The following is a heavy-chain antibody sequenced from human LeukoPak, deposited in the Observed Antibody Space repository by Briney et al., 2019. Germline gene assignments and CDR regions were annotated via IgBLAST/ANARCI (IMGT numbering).Heavy chain of an antibody. CDR2: IYYSGST. D-gene: IGHD3-10*01. J-gene: IGHJ4*02. V-gene: IGHV4-59*11. Sequence: SETLSLTCTVSGGSMTDHYWNWIRQPPGKGLEWIGYIYYSGSTNYNPSLKSRVTISVDTSKNQFSLKLSSVTAADTAVYYCARYPLLWFGVPYFDYWGQGTLVTVSS. CDR1: GGSMTDHY. CDR3: ARYPLLWFGVPYFDY.